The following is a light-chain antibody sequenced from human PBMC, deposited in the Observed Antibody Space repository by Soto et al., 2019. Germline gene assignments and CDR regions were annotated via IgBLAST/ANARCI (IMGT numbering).Light chain of an antibody. CDR3: LQHTYLWT. CDR2: AAS. CDR1: QDISNN. J-gene: IGKJ1*01. Sequence: DIQMTQSPSSLSASVGDSVTITCRASQDISNNLGWFQQKPGKAPKRLIYAASSLQSGVPSRFSGSGSGTEFTLTISSLQTEDFATYYCLQHTYLWTFGQGTKVVIK. V-gene: IGKV1-17*01.